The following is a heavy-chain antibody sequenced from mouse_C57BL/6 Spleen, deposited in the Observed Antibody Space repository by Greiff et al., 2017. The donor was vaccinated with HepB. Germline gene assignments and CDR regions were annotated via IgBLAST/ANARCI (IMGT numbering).Heavy chain of an antibody. CDR1: GFTFTDYY. J-gene: IGHJ1*03. V-gene: IGHV7-3*01. D-gene: IGHD1-1*01. CDR2: IRNKANGYTT. Sequence: EVQLQESGGGLVQPGGSLSLSCAASGFTFTDYYMSWVRQPPGKALEWLGFIRNKANGYTTEYSASVKGRFTISRDNSQSILYLQMNALRAEDSATYYCARFYYGSRRWYFDVWGTGTTVTVSS. CDR3: ARFYYGSRRWYFDV.